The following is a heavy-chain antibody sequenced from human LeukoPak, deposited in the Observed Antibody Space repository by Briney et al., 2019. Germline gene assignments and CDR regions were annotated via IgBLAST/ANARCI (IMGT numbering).Heavy chain of an antibody. CDR3: ARGDNSGWYFFDY. Sequence: GESLKISCKASGYTFTDHWIGWVRQMPGKGLEWMGIIYPGDSDTRYSPSFQGQVTISADKSISTAYLQWRNLQAPDTAMYYCARGDNSGWYFFDYWGQGTLVTVSS. J-gene: IGHJ4*02. CDR2: IYPGDSDT. V-gene: IGHV5-51*01. D-gene: IGHD6-19*01. CDR1: GYTFTDHW.